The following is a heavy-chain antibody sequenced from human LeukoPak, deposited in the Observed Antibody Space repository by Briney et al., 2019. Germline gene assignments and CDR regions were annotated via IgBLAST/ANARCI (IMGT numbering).Heavy chain of an antibody. J-gene: IGHJ4*02. CDR2: ISHSGST. Sequence: SETLSLTCAVYGGSLSDYFWSWIRQHPGKGLEWIGEISHSGSTTYNPSLRSRVTISGDTSKKQFSLKLSSVTAADTAVYYCVTYYYGSSAPKRNYWGQGILVTVSS. V-gene: IGHV4-34*01. CDR1: GGSLSDYF. CDR3: VTYYYGSSAPKRNY. D-gene: IGHD3-22*01.